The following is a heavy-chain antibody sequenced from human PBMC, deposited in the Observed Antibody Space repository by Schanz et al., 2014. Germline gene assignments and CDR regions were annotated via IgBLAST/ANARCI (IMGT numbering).Heavy chain of an antibody. Sequence: QVQLEQSGAEVKKPGASVKVSCKTSGYAFSDYGITWVRQAPGQGLEWMGWISAYNGHTDYAQKLQGRVTLTTDTSTSTAYMELRNLRSDDTAVYYCARGYGDSPTDFWGKGTTVTVSS. J-gene: IGHJ6*04. CDR1: GYAFSDYG. V-gene: IGHV1-18*01. CDR2: ISAYNGHT. CDR3: ARGYGDSPTDF. D-gene: IGHD4-17*01.